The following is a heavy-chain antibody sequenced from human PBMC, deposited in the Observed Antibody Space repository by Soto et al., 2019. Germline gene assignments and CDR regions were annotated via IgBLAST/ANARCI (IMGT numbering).Heavy chain of an antibody. V-gene: IGHV1-24*01. CDR2: FDPEDGET. Sequence: ASVKVSCKVSGYTLTELSMHWVRQAPGKGLEWMGGFDPEDGETIYAQKFQGRVTMTEDTSTDTAYMELSSLRSEDTAVYYCATDERNYYYMDVWGKGTTVTVSS. CDR3: ATDERNYYYMDV. J-gene: IGHJ6*03. CDR1: GYTLTELS.